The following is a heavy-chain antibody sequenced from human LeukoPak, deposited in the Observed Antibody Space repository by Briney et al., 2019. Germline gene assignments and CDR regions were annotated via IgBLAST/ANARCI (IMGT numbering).Heavy chain of an antibody. V-gene: IGHV4-34*01. CDR2: INHSGST. D-gene: IGHD3-10*01. CDR1: GGSFSGYY. Sequence: ESSETLSLTCAVYGGSFSGYYWSWIRQPPGKGLEWIGEINHSGSTNYNPSLKSRVTISVDTSKNQFSLKLSSVTAADTAVYYCARQWFGVIGAFDIWGQGTMVTVSS. J-gene: IGHJ3*02. CDR3: ARQWFGVIGAFDI.